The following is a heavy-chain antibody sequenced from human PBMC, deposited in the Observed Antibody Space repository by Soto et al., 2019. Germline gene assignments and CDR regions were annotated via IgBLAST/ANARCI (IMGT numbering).Heavy chain of an antibody. CDR3: ARISTDGPRTFDI. CDR2: IKRDGSEE. D-gene: IGHD2-8*01. Sequence: GGSLRLSCAGSGFTFSSHWMSWVRQAPGKGLEWVANIKRDGSEEYYVDSVKGRFTISRDNAKNSLYLQMNSLRAEDTAVYYCARISTDGPRTFDIRGQGTMVTVSS. V-gene: IGHV3-7*01. CDR1: GFTFSSHW. J-gene: IGHJ3*02.